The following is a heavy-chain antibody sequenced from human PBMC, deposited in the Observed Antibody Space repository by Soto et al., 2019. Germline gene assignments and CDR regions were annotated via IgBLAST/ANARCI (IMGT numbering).Heavy chain of an antibody. D-gene: IGHD6-19*01. CDR1: GFTDSSNY. J-gene: IGHJ4*02. V-gene: IGHV3-53*01. CDR3: AREGGYSSGWYYFDY. CDR2: IYSGGST. Sequence: EVQLVESGGGLIQPGGSLRLSCAASGFTDSSNYMSWVRQAPGKGLEWVSVIYSGGSTYYADSVKGRFTISRDNSKNTLYLQLNSRRAEDTAVYYCAREGGYSSGWYYFDYWGQGTLVTVSS.